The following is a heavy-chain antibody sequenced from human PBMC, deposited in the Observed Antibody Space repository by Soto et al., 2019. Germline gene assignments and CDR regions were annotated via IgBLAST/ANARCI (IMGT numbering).Heavy chain of an antibody. J-gene: IGHJ1*01. V-gene: IGHV1-69*13. CDR3: ATTDEDCDSSSGRAPFQH. Sequence: SVKVSCKASGGTFSSYAISWVRQAPGQGLEWMGGIIPIFGTANYAQKFQGRVTITADESTSTAYMELSSLRSEDTAVYYCATTDEDCDSSSGRAPFQHWGQGTLVTVSS. D-gene: IGHD3-22*01. CDR2: IIPIFGTA. CDR1: GGTFSSYA.